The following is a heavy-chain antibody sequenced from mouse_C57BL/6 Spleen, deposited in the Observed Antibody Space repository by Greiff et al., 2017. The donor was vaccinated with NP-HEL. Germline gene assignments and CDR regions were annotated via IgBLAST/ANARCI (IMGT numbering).Heavy chain of an antibody. Sequence: QVQLKQSGPELVKPGASVKISCKASGYSFTSYYIHWVKQRPGPGLEWIGWIYPGSGNTKYNEKFKGKATLTADTSSSTAYMQLSSLTSEDSAVYYCARSPSTVVASHWYFDVWGTGTTVTVSS. D-gene: IGHD1-1*01. CDR1: GYSFTSYY. CDR2: IYPGSGNT. V-gene: IGHV1-66*01. CDR3: ARSPSTVVASHWYFDV. J-gene: IGHJ1*03.